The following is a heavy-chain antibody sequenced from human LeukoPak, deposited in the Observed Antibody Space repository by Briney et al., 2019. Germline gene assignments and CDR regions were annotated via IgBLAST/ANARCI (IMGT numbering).Heavy chain of an antibody. D-gene: IGHD3-10*01. V-gene: IGHV3-23*01. CDR2: ISVSGGST. CDR3: AKLSDSGEFDY. CDR1: GFTFSSCT. J-gene: IGHJ4*02. Sequence: GGSLRLSCAASGFTFSSCTMSWVRQAPGKGLEWVSVISVSGGSTYHADSVKGRFTISRDNSKNTLYLQMSSMRAEDTAVYYCAKLSDSGEFDYWGQGTLVTVSS.